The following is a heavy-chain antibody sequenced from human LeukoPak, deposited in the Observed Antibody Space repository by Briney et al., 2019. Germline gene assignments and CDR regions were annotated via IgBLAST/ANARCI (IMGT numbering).Heavy chain of an antibody. J-gene: IGHJ4*02. CDR1: GYSLTSYW. CDR3: AITEYYDFWSGFQGPFDY. CDR2: IYPGDSDT. D-gene: IGHD3-3*01. Sequence: GESLKISCKGSGYSLTSYWIGWVRQLPGKGLEWMGIIYPGDSDTRYSPSFQGQVTISADKSISTAYLQWSSLKASDTAMYYCAITEYYDFWSGFQGPFDYWGQGTLVTVSS. V-gene: IGHV5-51*01.